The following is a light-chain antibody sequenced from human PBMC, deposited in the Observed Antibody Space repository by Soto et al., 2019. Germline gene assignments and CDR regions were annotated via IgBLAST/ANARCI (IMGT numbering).Light chain of an antibody. Sequence: DIPLTQSPSFLSASVGDRVTITCRASQDISSYLAWYQQKPGKAPKFLIYDASTLQNGVPSRFSGSGSGTELTLTISSLQPEDFATYYCQRLNSYPPNTFGPGTKLE. CDR2: DAS. CDR1: QDISSY. J-gene: IGKJ2*01. CDR3: QRLNSYPPNT. V-gene: IGKV1-9*01.